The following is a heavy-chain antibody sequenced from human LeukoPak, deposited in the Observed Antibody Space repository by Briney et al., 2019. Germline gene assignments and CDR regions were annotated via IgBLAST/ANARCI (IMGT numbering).Heavy chain of an antibody. J-gene: IGHJ4*02. CDR1: GGSISSASCY. V-gene: IGHV4-61*02. D-gene: IGHD4-17*01. Sequence: PSETLSLTCSVSGGSISSASCYWSWIRQPAGKGLEWIGRIYISGSINYSSSLKSRVTISVDTSKNQFSLRLSSVTAADTAVYYCAREREGPYGYLDYWGQGTLVTVSS. CDR2: IYISGSI. CDR3: AREREGPYGYLDY.